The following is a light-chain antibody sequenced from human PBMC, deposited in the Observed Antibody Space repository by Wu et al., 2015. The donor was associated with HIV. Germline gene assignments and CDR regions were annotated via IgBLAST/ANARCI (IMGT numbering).Light chain of an antibody. Sequence: DIQMTQSPSSLSASVGDRVTIICRASQDISNSLAWYQQKPGKAPKLLLYAASTLESGVPSRFSGSGSGADYTLTISSLQPEDFATYYCQQYYSTAEITFGQGTRLEIK. CDR1: QDISNS. J-gene: IGKJ5*01. CDR3: QQYYSTAEIT. V-gene: IGKV1-NL1*01. CDR2: AAS.